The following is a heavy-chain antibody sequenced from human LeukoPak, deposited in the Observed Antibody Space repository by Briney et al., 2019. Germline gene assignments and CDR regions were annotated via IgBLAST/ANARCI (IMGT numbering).Heavy chain of an antibody. CDR1: GFTFDGYA. Sequence: GGSLRLSCAASGFTFDGYAMHWVRQAPGKGLEWVSGISWNSGSIGYADSVKGRFTISRDNAKNSLYLQMNSLRAEDTALYYCANSAPGIAAAGQFDYWGQGTLVTVSS. D-gene: IGHD6-13*01. V-gene: IGHV3-9*01. CDR3: ANSAPGIAAAGQFDY. CDR2: ISWNSGSI. J-gene: IGHJ4*02.